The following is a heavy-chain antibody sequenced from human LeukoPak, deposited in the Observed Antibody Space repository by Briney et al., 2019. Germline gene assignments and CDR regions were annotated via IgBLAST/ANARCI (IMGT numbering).Heavy chain of an antibody. CDR1: GISLSTHVVG. Sequence: SGPTLFKPTQPLTLTCTFSGISLSTHVVGVGWIRQPPAEALEWLALIYWDDDKRYSPSQKSRLTTTKDTSKNQVVLTMANMDPADTATYYCAFSKYSRSDFDSWGQGTLVTVSS. D-gene: IGHD6-6*01. J-gene: IGHJ4*02. V-gene: IGHV2-5*02. CDR2: IYWDDDK. CDR3: AFSKYSRSDFDS.